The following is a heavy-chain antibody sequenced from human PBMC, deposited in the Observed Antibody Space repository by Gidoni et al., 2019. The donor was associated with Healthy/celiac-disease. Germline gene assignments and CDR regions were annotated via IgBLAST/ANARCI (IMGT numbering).Heavy chain of an antibody. J-gene: IGHJ6*02. Sequence: EVQLLESGGGLVQPGGSLRLACAASGFTVSSYAMSWVRQAPGKGLEWVSAISGSGGSTYSAASVKGRFTISRDNSKNTLYLQMNSLRAEDTAVYYCATGWIQLWIGYYYYYGMDVLGQGTTVTVSS. V-gene: IGHV3-23*01. CDR1: GFTVSSYA. CDR2: ISGSGGST. D-gene: IGHD5-18*01. CDR3: ATGWIQLWIGYYYYYGMDV.